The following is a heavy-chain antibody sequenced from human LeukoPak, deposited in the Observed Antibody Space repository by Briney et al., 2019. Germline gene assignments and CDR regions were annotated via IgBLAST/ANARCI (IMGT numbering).Heavy chain of an antibody. CDR1: GFTFSSYA. CDR3: ARGAYEKAAAGTGRYFDY. J-gene: IGHJ4*02. D-gene: IGHD6-13*01. Sequence: PGRSLRLSCAASGFTFSSYAMHWVRQAPGKGLEWVAVISYDGSNKYYADSVKGRFTISRDNSKNTLYLQMNSLRAEDTAVYYCARGAYEKAAAGTGRYFDYWGQGTLVTVSS. V-gene: IGHV3-30-3*01. CDR2: ISYDGSNK.